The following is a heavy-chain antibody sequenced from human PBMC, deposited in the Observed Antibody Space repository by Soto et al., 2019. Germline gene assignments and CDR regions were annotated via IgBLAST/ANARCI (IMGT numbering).Heavy chain of an antibody. CDR3: ASDQHYYDSSGHYLKAYFDY. D-gene: IGHD3-22*01. V-gene: IGHV3-30-3*01. CDR2: ISYDGSNK. J-gene: IGHJ4*02. CDR1: GFTFSSYA. Sequence: PGGSLRLSCAASGFTFSSYAMHGVRQAPGKGLGWLAVISYDGSNKYYADSVKGRFTISRDNSKNTLYLQMNSLRAEDTAVYYCASDQHYYDSSGHYLKAYFDYWGQGTLVTVSS.